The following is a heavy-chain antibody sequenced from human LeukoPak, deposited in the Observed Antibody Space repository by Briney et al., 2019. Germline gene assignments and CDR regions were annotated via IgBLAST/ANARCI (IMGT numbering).Heavy chain of an antibody. Sequence: GGSLRLSCAASGFSFSSYGMHWVRQAPGKGLEWVAIISYAGSNKYYADSVKGRFTISRDNSKNTLYLQMNSLRAEDTAVYYCIASAPFDYWGQGTLVTVSS. CDR2: ISYAGSNK. CDR1: GFSFSSYG. CDR3: IASAPFDY. J-gene: IGHJ4*02. V-gene: IGHV3-33*05.